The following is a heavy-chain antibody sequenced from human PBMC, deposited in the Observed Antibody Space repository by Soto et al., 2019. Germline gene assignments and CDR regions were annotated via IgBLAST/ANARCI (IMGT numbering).Heavy chain of an antibody. CDR1: GFTFSNYA. D-gene: IGHD3-16*01. CDR2: VRRSADTT. V-gene: IGHV3-23*01. CDR3: AIDPTGDYVGAFDI. J-gene: IGHJ3*02. Sequence: EVQLLESGGGLVQPGGSLRLSCAASGFTFSNYAMSWVRQAAGKGMDWVTSVRRSADTTYYADSVKGRFTISRDNSKNTMSLPMSGLRVDDTAVYYCAIDPTGDYVGAFDIWGQGTMVTVSS.